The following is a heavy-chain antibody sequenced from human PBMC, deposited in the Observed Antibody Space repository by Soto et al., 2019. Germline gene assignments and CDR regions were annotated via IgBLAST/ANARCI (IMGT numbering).Heavy chain of an antibody. D-gene: IGHD3-10*01. CDR3: ATVPTYYYGESGYANAFDV. V-gene: IGHV4-30-4*01. Sequence: SETLSLTCTVSGGSVKSGDYYWSWIRQPPGKGLELIGYIYYSGSTYHNPSLKSRINISLDTSKNQFSLKVNSLTAADTAVYYCATVPTYYYGESGYANAFDVWGRGTVVTVSS. CDR2: IYYSGST. CDR1: GGSVKSGDYY. J-gene: IGHJ3*01.